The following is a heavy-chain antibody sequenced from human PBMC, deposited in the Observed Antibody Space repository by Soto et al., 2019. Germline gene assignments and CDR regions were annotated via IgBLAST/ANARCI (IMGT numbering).Heavy chain of an antibody. V-gene: IGHV3-53*04. CDR3: ARGGRFLNPFDAFDI. CDR2: INSGDST. CDR1: GFTVSSYH. D-gene: IGHD3-3*01. J-gene: IGHJ3*02. Sequence: EVQLVESGGALVQPGGSLRLSCGASGFTVSSYHMNWVRQAPGKGLEWVSVINSGDSTYYADSVKGRFTMSRQNSKNTLYLQMNSLRPDDTAVYYCARGGRFLNPFDAFDIWGQGTMVTVSS.